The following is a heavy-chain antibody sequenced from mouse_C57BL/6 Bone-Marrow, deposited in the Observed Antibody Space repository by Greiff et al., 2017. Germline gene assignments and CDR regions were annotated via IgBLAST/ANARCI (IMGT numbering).Heavy chain of an antibody. V-gene: IGHV2-5*01. D-gene: IGHD1-1*01. Sequence: QVQLKESGPGLVQPSPSLSITCTVSGFSLTSYGVHWVRQSPGKGLEWLGVIWGGGGTDYNAAFMSRLSITKENSKCQAFFKMNSLQADDTAIYYCAKDYEWYFDVWGTGTTVTVSS. CDR1: GFSLTSYG. J-gene: IGHJ1*03. CDR3: AKDYEWYFDV. CDR2: IWGGGGT.